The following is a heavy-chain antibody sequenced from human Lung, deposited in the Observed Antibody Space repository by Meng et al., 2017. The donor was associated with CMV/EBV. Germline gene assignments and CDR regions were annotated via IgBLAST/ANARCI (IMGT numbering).Heavy chain of an antibody. CDR1: GFNVGTYW. J-gene: IGHJ4*02. D-gene: IGHD3-22*01. CDR2: INQEGNWR. Sequence: GGSLRLXCAASGFNVGTYWMTWVRQAPGKGLQWVANINQEGNWRAYVDSVKGRFTISRDNARNSVYLQMNSLRPEDTGVFYCARVPSSGYSPFDSWGPGTLVXVSS. CDR3: ARVPSSGYSPFDS. V-gene: IGHV3-7*04.